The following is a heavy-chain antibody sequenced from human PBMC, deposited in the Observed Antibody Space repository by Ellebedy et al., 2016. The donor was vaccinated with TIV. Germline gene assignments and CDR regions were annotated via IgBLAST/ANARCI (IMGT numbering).Heavy chain of an antibody. CDR3: AKGTSNWDY. Sequence: GESLKISXAASGFTFNKYAMSWVRQAPGKGLEWVSTIGGSGGSTYYADSVKGRFTISRDNSKNTLYLQMNSLRADDTAVYYCAKGTSNWDYWGQGTLVTVSS. D-gene: IGHD1-1*01. CDR2: IGGSGGST. CDR1: GFTFNKYA. J-gene: IGHJ4*02. V-gene: IGHV3-23*01.